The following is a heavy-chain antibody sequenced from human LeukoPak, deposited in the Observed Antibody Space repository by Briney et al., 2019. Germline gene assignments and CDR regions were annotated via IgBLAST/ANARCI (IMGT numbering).Heavy chain of an antibody. CDR3: ARELGYSGHDWDY. CDR2: IYYSGST. Sequence: SETLSLTCTVSGGSISSSSYYWGWIRQPPGKGLEWIGSIYYSGSTYYNPSLKSRVTISVDTSKNQFSLKLSSVTAADTAVYYCARELGYSGHDWDYWGQGTLVTVSS. D-gene: IGHD5-12*01. J-gene: IGHJ4*02. CDR1: GGSISSSSYY. V-gene: IGHV4-39*02.